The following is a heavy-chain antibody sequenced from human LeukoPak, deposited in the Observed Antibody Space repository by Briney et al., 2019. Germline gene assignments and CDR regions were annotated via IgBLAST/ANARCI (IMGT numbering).Heavy chain of an antibody. CDR3: ARGLSDGSGSYYNRVDYYFDY. CDR1: GYTFTSYG. CDR2: ISAYNGNT. V-gene: IGHV1-18*01. Sequence: SVKVSCKASGYTFTSYGISWVRQAPGQGLEWMGWISAYNGNTNSAQKIQGRVTMTTDTSTRTAYMELRSLRSDDTAVYYCARGLSDGSGSYYNRVDYYFDYWGQGTLVTVSS. D-gene: IGHD3-10*01. J-gene: IGHJ4*02.